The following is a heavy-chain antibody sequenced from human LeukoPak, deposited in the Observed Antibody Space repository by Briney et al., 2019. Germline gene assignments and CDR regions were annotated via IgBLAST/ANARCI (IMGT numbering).Heavy chain of an antibody. CDR2: IRYDGSNK. Sequence: PGGSLRLSCAASGFTFSSYGMHWVRQAPGKGLEWVAFIRYDGSNKYYADSVKGRFTISRDNSRNTLSLQMHSLRADDTAVYYCAKDRPYISSWYGCSTPWGQGTLVTVSS. CDR1: GFTFSSYG. CDR3: AKDRPYISSWYGCSTP. V-gene: IGHV3-30*02. J-gene: IGHJ5*02. D-gene: IGHD6-13*01.